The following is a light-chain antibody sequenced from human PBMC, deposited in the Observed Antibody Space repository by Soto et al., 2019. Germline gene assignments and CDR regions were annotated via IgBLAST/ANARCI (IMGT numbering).Light chain of an antibody. CDR1: SSDVGGYNY. J-gene: IGLJ1*01. CDR3: SSYTSSSPLYV. V-gene: IGLV2-14*01. CDR2: EVI. Sequence: QSALTQPASVSGSPGQSITISGTGTSSDVGGYNYVSWYQQHPGKAPKLMIFEVISRPSGVSYRFSGSKSGNTASLTISGLQAEDEADYYCSSYTSSSPLYVFGSGTKLTVL.